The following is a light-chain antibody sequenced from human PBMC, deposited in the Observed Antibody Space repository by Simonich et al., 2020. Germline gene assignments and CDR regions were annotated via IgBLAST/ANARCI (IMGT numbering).Light chain of an antibody. CDR2: WAA. Sequence: DIVMTQSPDSLAVSLGERDTINCKSSQSVLYSSNNKNYLAWYQQKPGQPPKLLLYWAATRESGVPDRFSGSGSGTDFTLTISSLQAEDVAVYYCQQYYSTPRTFGQGTKVEIK. J-gene: IGKJ1*01. CDR3: QQYYSTPRT. CDR1: QSVLYSSNNKNY. V-gene: IGKV4-1*01.